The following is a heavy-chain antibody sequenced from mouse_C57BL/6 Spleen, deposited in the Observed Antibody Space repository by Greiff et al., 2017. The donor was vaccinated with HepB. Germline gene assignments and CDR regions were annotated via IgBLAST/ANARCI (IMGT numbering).Heavy chain of an antibody. V-gene: IGHV1-52*01. D-gene: IGHD2-3*01. CDR2: IDPSDSET. CDR1: GYTFTSYW. J-gene: IGHJ3*01. CDR3: ARVGYSAWFAY. Sequence: QVQLKQPGAELVRPGSSVKLSCKASGYTFTSYWMHWVKQSPIQGLEWIGNIDPSDSETHYNQKFKDKATLTVDKSSSTAYMQLSSLTSEDSAVYYCARVGYSAWFAYWGQGTLVTVSA.